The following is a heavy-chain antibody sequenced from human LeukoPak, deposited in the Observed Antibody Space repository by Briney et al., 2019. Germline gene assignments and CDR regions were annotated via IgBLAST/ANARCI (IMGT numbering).Heavy chain of an antibody. CDR1: GGSISSGGYS. J-gene: IGHJ4*02. V-gene: IGHV4-30-2*01. CDR2: IYHSGST. CDR3: ARTIATGLKYFKD. Sequence: SQTLSLTCAVSGGSISSGGYSWSWIRQPPGKGLEWIGYIYHSGSTYYNPSLKSRVTISVDRSKNQFSLKLSSVTAADTAVYYCARTIATGLKYFKDWGQGSLVTVAS. D-gene: IGHD2-21*01.